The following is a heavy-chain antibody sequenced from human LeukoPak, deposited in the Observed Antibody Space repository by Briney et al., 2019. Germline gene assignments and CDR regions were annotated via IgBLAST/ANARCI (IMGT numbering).Heavy chain of an antibody. J-gene: IGHJ4*02. Sequence: PSGTLSLTCTVSGYSIRSGHYWGWIRQPPEKGLEWIGSFSQGGITHYNPSLRSRATISVDTSKNRFSLNLSSVTAADTAMYYCARGVSTIIAAFDYWGQGNMVTVSS. CDR1: GYSIRSGHY. CDR2: FSQGGIT. CDR3: ARGVSTIIAAFDY. V-gene: IGHV4-38-2*02. D-gene: IGHD5/OR15-5a*01.